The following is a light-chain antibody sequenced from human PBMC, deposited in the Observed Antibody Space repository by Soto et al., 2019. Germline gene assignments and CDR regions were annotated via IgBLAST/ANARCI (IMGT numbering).Light chain of an antibody. CDR2: ITN. V-gene: IGLV8-61*01. Sequence: QAVVTQEPSFSVSPGGTVTLTCGLDSGSVSTRHYPSWYQQTPGQAPRTLIYITNTRSSGVPDRFSGSILGSKAALTITGAQADDESHYYCLLYMGSGIWVFGGGTKLTVL. CDR3: LLYMGSGIWV. CDR1: SGSVSTRHY. J-gene: IGLJ3*02.